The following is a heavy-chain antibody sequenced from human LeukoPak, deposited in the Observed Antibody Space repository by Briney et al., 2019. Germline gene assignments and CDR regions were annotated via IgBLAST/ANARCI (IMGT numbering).Heavy chain of an antibody. J-gene: IGHJ5*02. D-gene: IGHD2-2*01. CDR2: IWYDGSNK. CDR3: ARDLGCSSTSCYGGGHWFDP. CDR1: GFTFSTSG. Sequence: GRSLRLSCAASGFTFSTSGMHWVRQAPGRGLEWVALIWYDGSNKYYADSVKGRFTISRDNSKNTVYLQMNSLRAEDTAVYFCARDLGCSSTSCYGGGHWFDPWGQGTLVTVSS. V-gene: IGHV3-33*01.